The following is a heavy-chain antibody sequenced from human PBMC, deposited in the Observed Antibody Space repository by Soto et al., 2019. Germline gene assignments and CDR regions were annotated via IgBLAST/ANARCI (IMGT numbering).Heavy chain of an antibody. V-gene: IGHV3-66*01. CDR1: GFTVSSNY. Sequence: EVQLVESGGGLVQPGGSLRLSCAASGFTVSSNYMSWVRQAPGKGLEWVSVIYSGGSTYYADSVKGRFTISRDNSKNTLYLQMNSLRAEDTAVYYCARIRRDYDYIWGSYRGQNYFDYWGQGTLVTVSS. CDR3: ARIRRDYDYIWGSYRGQNYFDY. D-gene: IGHD3-16*02. CDR2: IYSGGST. J-gene: IGHJ4*02.